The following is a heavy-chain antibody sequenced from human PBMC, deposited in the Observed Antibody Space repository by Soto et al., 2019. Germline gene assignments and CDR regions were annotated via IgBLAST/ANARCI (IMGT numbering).Heavy chain of an antibody. D-gene: IGHD6-13*01. V-gene: IGHV3-74*01. CDR2: INSDGSST. J-gene: IGHJ6*02. CDR3: ASLRGSSSWYEWSYYYYGMDV. CDR1: GFTFSSYW. Sequence: GGSLRLSCAASGFTFSSYWMHWVRQAPGKGLVWVSRINSDGSSTSYADSVKGRFTISRDNAKNTLYLQMNSLRAEDTAVYYCASLRGSSSWYEWSYYYYGMDVWGQGTTVTVSS.